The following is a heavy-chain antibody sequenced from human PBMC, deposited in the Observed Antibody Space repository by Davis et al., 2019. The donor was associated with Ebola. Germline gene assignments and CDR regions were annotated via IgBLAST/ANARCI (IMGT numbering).Heavy chain of an antibody. J-gene: IGHJ6*04. CDR1: GGSISSGGYS. V-gene: IGHV4-30-2*01. D-gene: IGHD2-2*01. CDR2: IYHSGST. CDR3: ARAVVVPAAMLGYYYYYGMDV. Sequence: SETLSLTCAVSGGSISSGGYSWSWIRQPPGKGLEWIGYIYHSGSTYYNPSLKSRVTISVDRSKNQFSLKLSSVTAADTAVYYCARAVVVPAAMLGYYYYYGMDVWGKGTTVTVSS.